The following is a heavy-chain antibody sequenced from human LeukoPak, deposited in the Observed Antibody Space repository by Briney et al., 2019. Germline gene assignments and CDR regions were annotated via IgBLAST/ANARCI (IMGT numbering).Heavy chain of an antibody. V-gene: IGHV4-59*01. D-gene: IGHD5-18*01. Sequence: SEPLSLTCTVSGGSISSYYWSWIRQPSGKGLEWIGYIYYSGSTNYNPSLKSRVTISVDTSKNQFSLKLSSVTAADTAVYYCARVGYSYGSLYYYGMDVWGQGTTVTVSS. CDR3: ARVGYSYGSLYYYGMDV. J-gene: IGHJ6*02. CDR2: IYYSGST. CDR1: GGSISSYY.